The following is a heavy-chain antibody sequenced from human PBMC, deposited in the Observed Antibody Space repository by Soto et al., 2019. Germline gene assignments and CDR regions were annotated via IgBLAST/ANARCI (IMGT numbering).Heavy chain of an antibody. Sequence: EVQLVESGGGLVKPGGSLRLSCAASGFTFSSYSMNWVRQAPGKGLEWVSSISSSSSYIYYADSVKGRFTISRDNAKNSLYLQMNSVRAEDTAVYYCAGSYCGGGSCYDDAFDIWGQGTMVTVSS. J-gene: IGHJ3*02. CDR1: GFTFSSYS. CDR2: ISSSSSYI. V-gene: IGHV3-21*01. D-gene: IGHD2-15*01. CDR3: AGSYCGGGSCYDDAFDI.